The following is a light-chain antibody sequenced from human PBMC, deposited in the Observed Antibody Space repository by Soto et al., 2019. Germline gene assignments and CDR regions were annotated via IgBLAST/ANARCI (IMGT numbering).Light chain of an antibody. V-gene: IGKV1-5*03. CDR1: QTISSW. Sequence: IQMTQSPSTLSGSVGDRVTITCRASQTISSWLAWYQQKPGKAPKPLIYKASTLKSGVPSRFSGSGSGTEFTLTISSLQPDDFATYYCQHYNSYSEAFGQGTKVDI. CDR2: KAS. CDR3: QHYNSYSEA. J-gene: IGKJ1*01.